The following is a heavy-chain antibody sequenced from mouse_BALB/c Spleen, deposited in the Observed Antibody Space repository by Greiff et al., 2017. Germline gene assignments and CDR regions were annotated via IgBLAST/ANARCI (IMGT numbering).Heavy chain of an antibody. CDR1: GFTFSSYT. CDR3: ARRGYDYFDY. CDR2: ISNGGGST. J-gene: IGHJ2*01. V-gene: IGHV5-12-2*01. D-gene: IGHD2-2*01. Sequence: EVKLMESGGGLVQPGGSLKLSCAASGFTFSSYTMSWVRQTPEKRLEWVAYISNGGGSTYYPDTVKGRFTISRDNAKNTLYLQMSSLKSGDTAMYYCARRGYDYFDYWGQGTTLTVSS.